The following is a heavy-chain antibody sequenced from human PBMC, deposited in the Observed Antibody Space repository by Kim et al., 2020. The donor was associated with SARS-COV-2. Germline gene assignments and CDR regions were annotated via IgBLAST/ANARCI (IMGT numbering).Heavy chain of an antibody. V-gene: IGHV3-30*18. J-gene: IGHJ6*02. CDR3: ANDVVRPVTYPNYHHYGMHF. CDR2: ISYGGTEK. Sequence: GGSLRLSCAASGYSFGSFGVHWVRQAPGEGLEWVALISYGGTEKYYADSVKGRFSISRDNSRATAHLQMNSLRDEDTAVYYCANDVVRPVTYPNYHHYGMHFWGRGPTVPVPS. CDR1: GYSFGSFG. D-gene: IGHD1-1*01.